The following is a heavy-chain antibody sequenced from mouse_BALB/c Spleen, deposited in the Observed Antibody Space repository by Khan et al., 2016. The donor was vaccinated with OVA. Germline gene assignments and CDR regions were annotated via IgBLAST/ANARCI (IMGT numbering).Heavy chain of an antibody. CDR1: GYMFSSYY. J-gene: IGHJ3*01. D-gene: IGHD2-2*01. V-gene: IGHV1S81*02. Sequence: VQLQESGAELVKPGASVKLSCKASGYMFSSYYMYWVKQRPGQGLEWIGEINPNNGGTNINEKFKSKATLTVHKSSSTAYMQRSSLTSDDSAVYCCSRSGYGSFVYWGRGTLVTVSA. CDR2: INPNNGGT. CDR3: SRSGYGSFVY.